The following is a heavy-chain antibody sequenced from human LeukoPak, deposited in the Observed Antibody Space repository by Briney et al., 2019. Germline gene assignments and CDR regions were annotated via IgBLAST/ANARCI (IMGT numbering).Heavy chain of an antibody. Sequence: GGSLRLSCAASGFTFSSYAMSWVRQAPGKGLEWVSGISGSGGSTYYSDSVKGRFTISRDNSKNTLFLQMNSLRAEDTAVYYCAKGSTTVTTRFDYWGQGTLVTVSS. D-gene: IGHD4-17*01. V-gene: IGHV3-23*01. CDR3: AKGSTTVTTRFDY. CDR1: GFTFSSYA. CDR2: ISGSGGST. J-gene: IGHJ4*02.